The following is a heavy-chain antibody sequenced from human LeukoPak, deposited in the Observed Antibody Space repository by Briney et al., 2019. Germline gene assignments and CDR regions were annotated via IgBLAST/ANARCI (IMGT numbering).Heavy chain of an antibody. CDR3: ARDAPPYSSGWYYFDY. CDR2: IYSSGNA. Sequence: SETLSLTCTVSGGSISSSGSYWGWIRQPPGKGLEWIGNIYSSGNAYYNPSLKSRVAISLDTSKNQFSLKLTSVTASDTAIYYCARDAPPYSSGWYYFDYWGQGTLVTVSS. D-gene: IGHD6-13*01. V-gene: IGHV4-39*07. J-gene: IGHJ4*02. CDR1: GGSISSSGSY.